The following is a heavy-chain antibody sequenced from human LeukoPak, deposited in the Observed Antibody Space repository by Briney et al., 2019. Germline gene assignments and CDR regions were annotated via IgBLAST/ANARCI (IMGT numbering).Heavy chain of an antibody. CDR3: ARLVDTAMAFDY. CDR2: TYYRSKWYN. V-gene: IGHV6-1*01. J-gene: IGHJ4*02. D-gene: IGHD5-18*01. Sequence: SQTLSLTCAISGDSVSSNSAAWNWIRPSPSRDLEWLGRTYYRSKWYNDYAVSVKSRITINPDTSKNQFSLQLNSVTPEDTAVYYCARLVDTAMAFDYWGQGTLVTVSS. CDR1: GDSVSSNSAA.